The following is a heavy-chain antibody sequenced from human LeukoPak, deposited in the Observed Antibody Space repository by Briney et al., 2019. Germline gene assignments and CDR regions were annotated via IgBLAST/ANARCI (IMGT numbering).Heavy chain of an antibody. J-gene: IGHJ4*02. CDR1: GYSFTSYW. CDR3: ARYVLGDSGYDFRRYFDY. Sequence: GESLKISCKGSGYSFTSYWIGWVGQMPGKGLEWMGIIYPGDSDTRYSPSFQGQVTISADKSISTAYLQWSSLKASDTAMYYCARYVLGDSGYDFRRYFDYWGQGTLVTVSS. V-gene: IGHV5-51*01. D-gene: IGHD5-12*01. CDR2: IYPGDSDT.